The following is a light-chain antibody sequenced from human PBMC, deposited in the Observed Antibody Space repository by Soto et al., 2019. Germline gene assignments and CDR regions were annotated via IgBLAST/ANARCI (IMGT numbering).Light chain of an antibody. CDR1: QSVSSY. J-gene: IGKJ1*01. Sequence: EIVLTQSPATLSLSPGERATLSCRASQSVSSYLAWYQQKPGQAPRLLIYDASNRATGIPARFSGSGPGTDFTLTISSLEPEDFAVYYRQQRSNWPTFGQGT. CDR2: DAS. V-gene: IGKV3-11*01. CDR3: QQRSNWPT.